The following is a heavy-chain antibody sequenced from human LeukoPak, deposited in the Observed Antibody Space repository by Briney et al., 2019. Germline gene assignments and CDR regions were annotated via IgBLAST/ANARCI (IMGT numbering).Heavy chain of an antibody. J-gene: IGHJ2*01. Sequence: GGSLRLSCTASGFTFRRYWMGWVRQAPGKGLEWVANRNEDGNKKYYVDSVKGRFTISRDNSKNSLYLQMNSLRVEDTAVYYCARERGDWPLTYFDLWGRGTLVTVSS. V-gene: IGHV3-7*01. CDR3: ARERGDWPLTYFDL. CDR2: RNEDGNKK. CDR1: GFTFRRYW. D-gene: IGHD2-21*02.